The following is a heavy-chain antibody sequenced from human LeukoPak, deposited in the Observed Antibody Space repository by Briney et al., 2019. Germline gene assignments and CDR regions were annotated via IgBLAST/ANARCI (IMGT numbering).Heavy chain of an antibody. V-gene: IGHV4-4*07. CDR1: GGSINSYY. D-gene: IGHD2-2*01. Sequence: SETLSLTCTLSGGSINSYYWGWIRQPAGNGLEWIGRIYASGSRHYNPSLKSRVTMSVDTSKNQFSLKLTSVSAADTAVYYCAREYTASWHQVDYWGQGTLVTVSS. CDR3: AREYTASWHQVDY. J-gene: IGHJ4*02. CDR2: IYASGSR.